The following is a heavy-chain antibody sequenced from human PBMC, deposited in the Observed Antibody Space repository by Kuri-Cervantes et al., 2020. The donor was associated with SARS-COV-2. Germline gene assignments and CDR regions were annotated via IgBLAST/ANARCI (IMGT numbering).Heavy chain of an antibody. Sequence: ASVKVSCKASGYTFTGYYMHWVRQAPGQGLEWMGWINPNSGGTNYAQKFQGWVTMTRDTSISTAYMEPSRLRSDDTAVYYCARGLDTAMAYYFDYWGQGTLVTVSS. J-gene: IGHJ4*02. CDR2: INPNSGGT. V-gene: IGHV1-2*04. D-gene: IGHD5-18*01. CDR1: GYTFTGYY. CDR3: ARGLDTAMAYYFDY.